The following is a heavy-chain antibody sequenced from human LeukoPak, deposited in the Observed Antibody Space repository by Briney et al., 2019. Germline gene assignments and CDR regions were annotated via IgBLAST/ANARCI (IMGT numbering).Heavy chain of an antibody. CDR2: ISSSSSTI. V-gene: IGHV3-11*01. D-gene: IGHD2-2*01. CDR3: ARGRCSSTSCYASDAFDS. Sequence: GGSLRLSCAASGFTFSDYYMSWIRQAPGKGLEWVSYISSSSSTIYYADSVKGRFTISRDNAKNSLYLQMNSLRAEDMAVYYCARGRCSSTSCYASDAFDSWGQGTMVTVSS. J-gene: IGHJ3*02. CDR1: GFTFSDYY.